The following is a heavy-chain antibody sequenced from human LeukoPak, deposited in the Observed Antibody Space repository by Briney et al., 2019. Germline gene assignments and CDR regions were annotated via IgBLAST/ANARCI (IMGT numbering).Heavy chain of an antibody. CDR2: INYSGST. CDR1: GGSISSGGYY. J-gene: IGHJ5*02. Sequence: SQTLSLTCTVSGGSISSGGYYWSWIRQHPGKGLEWIGSINYSGSTYYNPSLKSRVTISVDTSKNQFSLKLSSVTAADTAVYYCARDQGLGYCSGGSCYSGWFDPWGQGTLVTVSS. V-gene: IGHV4-39*07. D-gene: IGHD2-15*01. CDR3: ARDQGLGYCSGGSCYSGWFDP.